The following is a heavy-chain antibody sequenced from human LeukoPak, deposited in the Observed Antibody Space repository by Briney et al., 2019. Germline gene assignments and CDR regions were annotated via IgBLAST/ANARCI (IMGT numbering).Heavy chain of an antibody. CDR2: ISSSRTT. Sequence: GGSLRLSCAASGFPFSSYSMNWVRQAPGEGLEWVSYISSSRTTSYADSVKGRFTISRDNAKNSLYLQMNSLRAEDTAVYYCARVRWGGLYYFDYWGQGTLVTVSS. J-gene: IGHJ4*02. CDR3: ARVRWGGLYYFDY. CDR1: GFPFSSYS. D-gene: IGHD3-16*01. V-gene: IGHV3-48*01.